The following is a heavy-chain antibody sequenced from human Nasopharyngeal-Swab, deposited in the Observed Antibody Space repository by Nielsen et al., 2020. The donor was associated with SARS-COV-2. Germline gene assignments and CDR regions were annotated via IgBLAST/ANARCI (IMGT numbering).Heavy chain of an antibody. Sequence: WIRQPPGKGLEWIGYIYYSGSTNYNPSLKSRVTISVDTSRNQFSLRLNSVTAADTAVYFCARSRGNFYDYGMDVWGQGTTVTSP. CDR2: IYYSGST. J-gene: IGHJ6*02. D-gene: IGHD3-10*01. CDR3: ARSRGNFYDYGMDV. V-gene: IGHV4-59*12.